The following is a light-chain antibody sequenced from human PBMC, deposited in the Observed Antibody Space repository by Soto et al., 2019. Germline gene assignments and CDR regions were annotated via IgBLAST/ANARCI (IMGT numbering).Light chain of an antibody. CDR3: QQYNDWPPWT. CDR2: GAS. J-gene: IGKJ1*01. CDR1: QSVGSN. V-gene: IGKV3-15*01. Sequence: EIVMTQFPATLSVSPGERATLSCRASQSVGSNLAWYQQRPGQAPRLIIYGASTRATGIPARFSGSGSGTEFTFTISSLQPEDFAVYYCQQYNDWPPWTFGQGTKVEIK.